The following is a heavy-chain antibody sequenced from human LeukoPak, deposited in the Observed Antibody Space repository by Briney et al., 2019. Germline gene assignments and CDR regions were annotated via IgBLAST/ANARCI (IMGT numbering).Heavy chain of an antibody. V-gene: IGHV4-61*01. J-gene: IGHJ4*02. CDR2: IHYSGNT. CDR1: GDSVRTNNYY. CDR3: ARRPFDY. Sequence: SETLSLTCTVSGDSVRTNNYYWSWIRQPPGEGLEWIGYIHYSGNTNYNTSLKSRVTISVDTSKSQFSLKLSSVTAADTAVYYCARRPFDYWGQGTLVTVSS.